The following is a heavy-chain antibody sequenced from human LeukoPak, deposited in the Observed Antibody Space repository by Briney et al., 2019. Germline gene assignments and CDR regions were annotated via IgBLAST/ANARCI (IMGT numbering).Heavy chain of an antibody. D-gene: IGHD2-15*01. CDR2: IKQDGSEK. CDR3: AGGLLGCSGGSCYPTDY. V-gene: IGHV3-7*01. J-gene: IGHJ4*02. CDR1: GFTFSSYW. Sequence: GGSLRLSCAASGFTFSSYWMSWVRQAPGKGLEWVANIKQDGSEKYYVDSVTGRFTISRDNSKKTLYLQMNSLRAEDTAVYYCAGGLLGCSGGSCYPTDYWGQGTLVTVSS.